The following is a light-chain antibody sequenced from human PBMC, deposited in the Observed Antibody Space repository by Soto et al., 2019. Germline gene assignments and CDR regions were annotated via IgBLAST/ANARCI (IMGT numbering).Light chain of an antibody. CDR2: GAS. V-gene: IGKV3-15*01. J-gene: IGKJ4*01. CDR1: QSVSSN. Sequence: EIVMTQSPATLSVSPGERATLSCRASQSVSSNLAWYQQKPGQAPRLLIYGASTRATGIPGRFSGSGSGTEFTLTISSLQSEDFAVYYCQLYNSWPPLTFGGGNKVEIK. CDR3: QLYNSWPPLT.